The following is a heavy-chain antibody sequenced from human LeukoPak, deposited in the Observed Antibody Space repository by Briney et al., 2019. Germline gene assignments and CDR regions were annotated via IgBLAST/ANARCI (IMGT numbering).Heavy chain of an antibody. V-gene: IGHV3-21*01. CDR1: GFTFSSYS. CDR3: ARGIAVAGFDY. CDR2: ISSSSSYI. D-gene: IGHD6-19*01. J-gene: IGHJ4*02. Sequence: GGSLRLSCAASGFTFSSYSMNWVRQAPGKGLEWVSSISSSSSYIYYADSVKGRFTISRDNAKNSLYLQMNSLRAQDTAVYYCARGIAVAGFDYWGQGTLVTVSS.